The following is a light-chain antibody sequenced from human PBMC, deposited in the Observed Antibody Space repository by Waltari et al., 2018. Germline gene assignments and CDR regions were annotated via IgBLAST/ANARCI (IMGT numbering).Light chain of an antibody. CDR2: YDD. J-gene: IGLJ3*02. CDR1: SSNIGNNA. V-gene: IGLV1-36*01. CDR3: AAWDDSLNGWV. Sequence: QSVLTQPPSVSEAPRQRVTISCSGSSSNIGNNAVNWYQQLPGKAPKLLLYYDDLLPSGVSGRFSVSKSGTSASLAISVLQSEEEADYYCAAWDDSLNGWVFGGGTKLTVL.